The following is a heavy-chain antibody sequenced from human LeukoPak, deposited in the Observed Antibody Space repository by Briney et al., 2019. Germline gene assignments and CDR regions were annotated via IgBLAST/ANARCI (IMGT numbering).Heavy chain of an antibody. V-gene: IGHV4-38-2*02. Sequence: SETLSLTCSVSGYSIRGGYQWGWIRQPPGKGLEWIGSINYSGTTYDNPYLKSRVTLSIDTSKNQFSLNVRSVTAADTALYFCARAEINDYNRYWGQGILVIVSS. CDR1: GYSIRGGYQ. J-gene: IGHJ4*02. CDR3: ARAEINDYNRY. CDR2: INYSGTT. D-gene: IGHD5-24*01.